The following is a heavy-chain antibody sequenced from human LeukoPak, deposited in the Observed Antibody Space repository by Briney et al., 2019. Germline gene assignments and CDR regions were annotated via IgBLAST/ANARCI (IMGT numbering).Heavy chain of an antibody. CDR1: GFTFSDHY. J-gene: IGHJ4*02. CDR2: SRNKANNYMI. V-gene: IGHV3-72*01. D-gene: IGHD1-26*01. CDR3: ARWDSGSCSH. Sequence: GGSLRLSCAASGFTFSDHYIDWVRQAPGKGLELLGRSRNKANNYMIEYAASVKGRFTIPRDDSKNSLYLQMHSLKTEDTAVYYCARWDSGSCSHWGQGTLVTVS.